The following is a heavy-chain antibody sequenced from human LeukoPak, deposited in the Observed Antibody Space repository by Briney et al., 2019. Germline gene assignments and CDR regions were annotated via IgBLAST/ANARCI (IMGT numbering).Heavy chain of an antibody. V-gene: IGHV4-39*07. J-gene: IGHJ3*02. D-gene: IGHD2-15*01. CDR2: ISCSGST. CDR1: GGSLSSCTYS. Sequence: PSETLSLTCTVSGGSLSSCTYSWGWIRQPPGKGLEWIGSISCSGSTYYNPSLKSRVTISVDTSKNQFSLKLSSVTAADTAVYYCARYCSGGSCWAFDIWGQGTMVTVSP. CDR3: ARYCSGGSCWAFDI.